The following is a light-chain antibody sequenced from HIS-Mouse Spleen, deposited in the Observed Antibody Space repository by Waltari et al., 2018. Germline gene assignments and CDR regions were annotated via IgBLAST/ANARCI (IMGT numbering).Light chain of an antibody. J-gene: IGLJ1*01. CDR1: SLRSYY. V-gene: IGLV3-19*01. Sequence: SSELTQDPAVSVALGQTVRITCQGDSLRSYYARWYQQKPGQAPVLVTYGKNNRPSGIPDRLSGSSSGNTASLTITGAQAEDEADYYCNSRDSSGSHYVFGTGTKVTVL. CDR2: GKN. CDR3: NSRDSSGSHYV.